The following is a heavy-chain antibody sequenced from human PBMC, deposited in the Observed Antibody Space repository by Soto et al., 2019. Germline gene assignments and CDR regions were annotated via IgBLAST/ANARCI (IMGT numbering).Heavy chain of an antibody. D-gene: IGHD6-13*01. CDR3: SKDRGIADCNDHHYRSDV. V-gene: IGHV3-30*18. J-gene: IGHJ6*02. CDR2: ISYDGSNK. Sequence: PGGSLGLSCAASGFTFSSYGMHWVRQAPGKGLEWVAVISYDGSNKYYADSVKGRFTISRDNSKNTLYLQMNSLRAEDTAVYYFSKDRGIADCNDHHYRSDVWRQGTTVIVSS. CDR1: GFTFSSYG.